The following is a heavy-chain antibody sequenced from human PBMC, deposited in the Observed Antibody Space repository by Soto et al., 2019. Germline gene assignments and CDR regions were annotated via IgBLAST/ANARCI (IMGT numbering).Heavy chain of an antibody. D-gene: IGHD3-10*01. V-gene: IGHV5-51*01. CDR2: IYPGDSDT. CDR1: GYSFTSYW. Sequence: PGESLKISCKGSGYSFTSYWIGWVRQMPGKGLEWMGIIYPGDSDTRYSPSFQGQVTISADKSISTAYLQWSSLKASDTAMYYCARRDYYGSGSYYNEDYYGMDVWAKGPRSPSP. J-gene: IGHJ6*02. CDR3: ARRDYYGSGSYYNEDYYGMDV.